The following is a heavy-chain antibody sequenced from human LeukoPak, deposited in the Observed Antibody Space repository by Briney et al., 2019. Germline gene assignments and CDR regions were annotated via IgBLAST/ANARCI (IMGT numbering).Heavy chain of an antibody. CDR1: GYTFTSYD. J-gene: IGHJ6*03. V-gene: IGHV1-8*01. Sequence: ASVKVSCKASGYTFTSYDINWVRQATGQGLEWMGWMNPNSGNTGYAQKFQGRVTMTRNTSISTAYMELSSLRSEDTAVYYCARGLRPIVVVIIGYYYYMDVWAKGTTVTISS. CDR2: MNPNSGNT. CDR3: ARGLRPIVVVIIGYYYYMDV. D-gene: IGHD3-22*01.